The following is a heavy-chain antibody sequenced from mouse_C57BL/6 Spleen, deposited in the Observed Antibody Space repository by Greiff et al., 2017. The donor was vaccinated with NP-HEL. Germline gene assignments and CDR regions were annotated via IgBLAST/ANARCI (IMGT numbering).Heavy chain of an antibody. CDR1: GYSITSGYY. J-gene: IGHJ1*03. Sequence: VQLQQSGPGLVKPSQSLSLTCSVTGYSITSGYYWNWIRQFPGNKLEWMGYISYDGSNNYNPSLKNRISITRDTSKNQFFLKLNSVTTEDTATYYCARGGYGSSYDWYFDVWGTGTTVTVSS. D-gene: IGHD1-1*01. V-gene: IGHV3-6*01. CDR3: ARGGYGSSYDWYFDV. CDR2: ISYDGSN.